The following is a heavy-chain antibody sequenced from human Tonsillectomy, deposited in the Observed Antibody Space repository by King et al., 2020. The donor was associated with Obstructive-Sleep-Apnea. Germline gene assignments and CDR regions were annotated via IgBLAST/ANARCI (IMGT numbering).Heavy chain of an antibody. D-gene: IGHD5-18*01. CDR1: GFTFSSYW. CDR2: IKQDGSEK. CDR3: ARARWIQLWADFDY. V-gene: IGHV3-7*01. J-gene: IGHJ4*02. Sequence: VQLVESGGGLVQPGGSLRLSCAASGFTFSSYWMSWVRQAPGKGLEGLANIKQDGSEKYYVDSVKGRFTISRDNAKNSLYLQMNSLRAEDTAVYYCARARWIQLWADFDYWGQGTLVTVSS.